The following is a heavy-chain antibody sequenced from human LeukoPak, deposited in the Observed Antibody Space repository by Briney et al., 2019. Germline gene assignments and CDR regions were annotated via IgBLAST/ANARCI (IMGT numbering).Heavy chain of an antibody. V-gene: IGHV3-21*01. Sequence: PGGSLRLSCAASGFTFSSYSMNWVRQAPGKGLEWVSSISSSSSYIYYADSVKGRFTISRDNAKNSLYLQMNSLRAEDTAVYYCARDKGRYFDWLTETNHDAFDIWGQGTMVTVSS. CDR1: GFTFSSYS. CDR2: ISSSSSYI. D-gene: IGHD3-9*01. J-gene: IGHJ3*02. CDR3: ARDKGRYFDWLTETNHDAFDI.